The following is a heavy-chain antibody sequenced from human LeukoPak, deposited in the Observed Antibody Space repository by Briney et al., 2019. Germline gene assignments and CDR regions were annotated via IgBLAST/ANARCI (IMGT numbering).Heavy chain of an antibody. J-gene: IGHJ3*02. CDR3: ARAQDSSGYKFDI. D-gene: IGHD3-22*01. CDR1: GGSISSYY. CDR2: IYYSGST. Sequence: PSETLSLTCTVSGGSISSYYWSWIRQPPGKGLEWIGYIYYSGSTNYNPSLKSRVTISVDSSKNQFSLRLSSVTAADTAVYYCARAQDSSGYKFDIWGQGTMVTVSS. V-gene: IGHV4-59*01.